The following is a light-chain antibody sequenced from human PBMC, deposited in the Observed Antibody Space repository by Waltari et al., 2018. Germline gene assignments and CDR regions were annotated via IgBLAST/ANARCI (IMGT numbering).Light chain of an antibody. Sequence: DIQMTQYPSSLSASVGDRVTITCQASQDISNYLNWYKQKPGKAPKLLIYDASNLETGVPSRFSGSGSGTDFTFTISSLQPEDIATYYCQQYDNLPYTFGQGTKLEIK. CDR2: DAS. CDR1: QDISNY. J-gene: IGKJ2*01. V-gene: IGKV1-33*01. CDR3: QQYDNLPYT.